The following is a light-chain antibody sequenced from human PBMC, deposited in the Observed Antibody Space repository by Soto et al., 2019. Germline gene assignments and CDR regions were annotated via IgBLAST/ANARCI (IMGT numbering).Light chain of an antibody. CDR1: SSDVGAYNY. Sequence: QSALTQPASVSGSPGQSITISCTGTSSDVGAYNYVAWYQQHPGKAPKLIIHDVNNRTSGVSNRFSGSKSGNMASLTISGLQADDEADYYCTSYTTSSTWVFGGGTKVTVL. CDR3: TSYTTSSTWV. CDR2: DVN. V-gene: IGLV2-14*03. J-gene: IGLJ3*02.